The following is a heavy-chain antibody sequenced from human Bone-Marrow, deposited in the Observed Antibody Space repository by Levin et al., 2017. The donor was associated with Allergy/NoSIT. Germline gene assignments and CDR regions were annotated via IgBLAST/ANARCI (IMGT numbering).Heavy chain of an antibody. J-gene: IGHJ6*02. D-gene: IGHD3-22*01. CDR2: IKEDGSEK. Sequence: GESLKISCAVSGLTFSSHWMSWVRQAPGKGLEWVANIKEDGSEKSYVDSVKGRFTISRDNAKNSLYLQMNSLRAEDTAVYYCARDRWYYDSSGYSSSYYHYDGMDVWGQGTTVTVSS. V-gene: IGHV3-7*01. CDR1: GLTFSSHW. CDR3: ARDRWYYDSSGYSSSYYHYDGMDV.